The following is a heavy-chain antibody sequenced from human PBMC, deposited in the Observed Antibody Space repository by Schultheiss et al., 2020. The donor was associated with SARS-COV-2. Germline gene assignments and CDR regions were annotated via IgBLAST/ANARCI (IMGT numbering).Heavy chain of an antibody. Sequence: SETLSLTCTVSGGSITSSYWSWIRQPPGKGLEWIGEINHSGSTNYNPSLKSRVTISVDTSKNQFSLKLSSVTAADTALYYCARDRGVWAFDIWGQGTMVTVSS. V-gene: IGHV4-34*01. CDR1: GGSITSSY. CDR2: INHSGST. J-gene: IGHJ3*02. CDR3: ARDRGVWAFDI.